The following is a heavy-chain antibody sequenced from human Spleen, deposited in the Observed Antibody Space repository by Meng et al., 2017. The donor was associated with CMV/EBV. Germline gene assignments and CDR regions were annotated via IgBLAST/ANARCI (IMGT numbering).Heavy chain of an antibody. CDR2: INPNGGGT. Sequence: ASVKDSCKTSGYFFRDHFMHWVRQAPGQGREWMGWINPNGGGTNYAQKFQGRVTMTRDTSINTAYVELTSLTSDDTALYYCARSHSPHSGSSYFDYWGQGPLVTVS. CDR1: GYFFRDHF. V-gene: IGHV1-2*02. CDR3: ARSHSPHSGSSYFDY. D-gene: IGHD6-13*01. J-gene: IGHJ4*02.